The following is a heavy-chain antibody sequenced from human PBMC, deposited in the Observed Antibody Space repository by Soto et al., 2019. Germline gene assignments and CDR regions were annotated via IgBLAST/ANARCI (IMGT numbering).Heavy chain of an antibody. CDR3: ARSGGSGIYSYLSLDY. CDR2: IYYSGST. J-gene: IGHJ4*01. D-gene: IGHD3-10*01. V-gene: IGHV4-59*11. CDR1: GGSISRHY. Sequence: SETLSLTCTVSGGSISRHYWSWIRQPPGKGLEWIGNIYYSGSTSYNPSLKSRVTISVDRSRTQFSLQLSSVTAADTAVYYCARSGGSGIYSYLSLDYWGHGTLVTVSS.